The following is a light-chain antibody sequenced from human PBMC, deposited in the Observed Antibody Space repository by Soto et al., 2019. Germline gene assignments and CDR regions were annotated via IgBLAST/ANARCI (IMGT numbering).Light chain of an antibody. J-gene: IGLJ1*01. V-gene: IGLV2-11*01. CDR2: DVS. Sequence: QSVLTQPRSVSGSPGQSVTISCTGTSTDVGGYNYVSWYQQHPGKAPKVMIFDVSKRPSGVPDRFSGSKSGNTASLTISGLQAEDEADYYCCSYAGNYVFGTGTKLTVL. CDR3: CSYAGNYV. CDR1: STDVGGYNY.